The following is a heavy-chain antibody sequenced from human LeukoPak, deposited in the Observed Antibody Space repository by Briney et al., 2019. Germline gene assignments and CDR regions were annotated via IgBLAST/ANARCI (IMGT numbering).Heavy chain of an antibody. CDR2: INHSGST. J-gene: IGHJ4*02. D-gene: IGHD3-16*02. Sequence: PSETLSLTCAVYGGSFSGYYWSWIRQPPGKGLEWIGEINHSGSTNYYPSLKSRVTISVDTSKNQFSLKLSSVTAADTAVYYCARSPLYGYVWGSYRSPYFDYWGQGTLVTVSS. V-gene: IGHV4-34*01. CDR1: GGSFSGYY. CDR3: ARSPLYGYVWGSYRSPYFDY.